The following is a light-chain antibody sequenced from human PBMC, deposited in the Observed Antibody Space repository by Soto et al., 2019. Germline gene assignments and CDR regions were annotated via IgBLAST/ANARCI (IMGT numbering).Light chain of an antibody. J-gene: IGKJ4*01. CDR1: QSVRSNY. V-gene: IGKV3-20*01. Sequence: EIVLTQSPGTLSLSPGERATLSCRASQSVRSNYLAWYQQKPGQAPRLLIHGASSRATGIPDRFSGTGSGTDFTLTISRLEPEDFAVYYCQLYGTLPLTFGGGTKVDIK. CDR2: GAS. CDR3: QLYGTLPLT.